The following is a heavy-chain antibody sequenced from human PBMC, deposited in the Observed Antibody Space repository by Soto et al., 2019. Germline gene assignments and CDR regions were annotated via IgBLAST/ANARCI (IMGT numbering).Heavy chain of an antibody. CDR1: GFTFSSYA. Sequence: GGSLRLACAACGFTFSSYAMNWVRQAPGKGLEWVSAISGSGGSTYYADSVKGLFTISRDNSKNTLYLQMNSLRAEDTAVYYCAKDLGGPNYDFWSGYAFDIWGQGTMVTVSS. CDR2: ISGSGGST. CDR3: AKDLGGPNYDFWSGYAFDI. J-gene: IGHJ3*02. V-gene: IGHV3-23*01. D-gene: IGHD3-3*01.